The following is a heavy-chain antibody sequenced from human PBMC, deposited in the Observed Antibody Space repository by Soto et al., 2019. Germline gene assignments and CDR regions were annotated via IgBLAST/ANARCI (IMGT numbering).Heavy chain of an antibody. CDR2: IYKSATT. CDR1: GDSISTVDYF. V-gene: IGHV4-30-4*01. D-gene: IGHD2-15*01. Sequence: SETLSLSCSVSGDSISTVDYFWAWIRQPPGQALEYIGYIYKSATTYYNPSFESRVAISLDTSKSQFSLNVTSVTAADTAVYFCARGRYCLTGRCFPNWFDSWGQGTLVSVSS. CDR3: ARGRYCLTGRCFPNWFDS. J-gene: IGHJ5*01.